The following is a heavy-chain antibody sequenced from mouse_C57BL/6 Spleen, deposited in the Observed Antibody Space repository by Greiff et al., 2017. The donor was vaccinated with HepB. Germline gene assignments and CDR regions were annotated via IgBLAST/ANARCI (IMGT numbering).Heavy chain of an antibody. CDR3: ARLGDYDGY. D-gene: IGHD2-4*01. J-gene: IGHJ2*01. CDR1: GYTFTSYW. Sequence: QVQLQQPGAELVRPGSSVKLSCKASGYTFTSYWMDWVKQRPGQGLEWIGKIYPSDSETHYNQKFKDKATLTVDKSSSTAYMQLSSLTSEDSAVYYCARLGDYDGYWGQGTTLTVSS. V-gene: IGHV1-61*01. CDR2: IYPSDSET.